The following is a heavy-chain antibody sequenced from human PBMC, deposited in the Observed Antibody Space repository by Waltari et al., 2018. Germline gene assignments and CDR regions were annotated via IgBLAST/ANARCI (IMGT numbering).Heavy chain of an antibody. D-gene: IGHD6-19*01. CDR1: GFTFSSYG. CDR3: AKRRGITVAGNFDY. Sequence: EVQLLESGGGLVQPGGSMRLSCAASGFTFSSYGLSWVRQAPGKGLEWVSTISGSGGTKSYADSVKGRFTISRDNSKNTLFVQMSSLRAEDTAVYYCAKRRGITVAGNFDYWGQGALVTVSS. CDR2: ISGSGGTK. J-gene: IGHJ4*02. V-gene: IGHV3-23*01.